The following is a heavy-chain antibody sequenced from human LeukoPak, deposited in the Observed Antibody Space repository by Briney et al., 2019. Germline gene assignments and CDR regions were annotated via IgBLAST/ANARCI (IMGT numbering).Heavy chain of an antibody. D-gene: IGHD3-10*01. CDR1: GFTFSSST. J-gene: IGHJ4*02. CDR3: ATGAATMVRGVVNY. V-gene: IGHV3-23*01. CDR2: ISGSGGST. Sequence: GGSLRLSCVASGFTFSSSTMSWVRQAPGEGLEWVSGISGSGGSTYYADSVKGRFTISIDNYKNTLFLQMNSLRAEDTTAYYCATGAATMVRGVVNYWGQGILVTVSS.